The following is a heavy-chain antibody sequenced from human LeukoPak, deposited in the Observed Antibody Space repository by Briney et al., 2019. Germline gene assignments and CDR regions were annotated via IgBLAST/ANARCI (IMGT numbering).Heavy chain of an antibody. Sequence: PGGSLRLSCVASGFTFSSYAMSRVRQAPGKGLEWVSVIYSGGNTDYADSVKGRFTISRDSSNNTLYLQMNNLRVEDTAVYYCAGAPYCSGGNCYSYNWFDPWGQGTRVTVSS. V-gene: IGHV3-66*01. CDR2: IYSGGNT. CDR3: AGAPYCSGGNCYSYNWFDP. J-gene: IGHJ5*02. D-gene: IGHD2-15*01. CDR1: GFTFSSYA.